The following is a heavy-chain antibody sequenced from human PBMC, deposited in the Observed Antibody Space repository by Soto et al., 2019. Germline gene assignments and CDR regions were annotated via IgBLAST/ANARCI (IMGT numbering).Heavy chain of an antibody. Sequence: QVQLVESGGGVVQPGTSLRLSCAASGFSFNTHGMHWIRQTPAKGLEWVAVIWFDGSKKYYEDSVTGRFTISRDNSRSALYLEMDSLRVEDTGVYYCARSSGLGIDFWGQVTLVTVSS. D-gene: IGHD6-19*01. CDR2: IWFDGSKK. V-gene: IGHV3-33*01. J-gene: IGHJ4*02. CDR3: ARSSGLGIDF. CDR1: GFSFNTHG.